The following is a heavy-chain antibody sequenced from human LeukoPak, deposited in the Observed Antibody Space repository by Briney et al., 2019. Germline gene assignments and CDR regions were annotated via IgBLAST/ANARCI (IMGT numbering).Heavy chain of an antibody. D-gene: IGHD1-1*01. Sequence: ASVNVSFKASRYTFTIYYMHWVRQAPGQGLEWMGIINPSGGSTSYAQKFQGRVTMTRDTSTSTVYMELSSLRSEDTAVYYCARGERTTGTIDYWGQGTLVTVSS. J-gene: IGHJ4*02. CDR3: ARGERTTGTIDY. CDR2: INPSGGST. CDR1: RYTFTIYY. V-gene: IGHV1-46*01.